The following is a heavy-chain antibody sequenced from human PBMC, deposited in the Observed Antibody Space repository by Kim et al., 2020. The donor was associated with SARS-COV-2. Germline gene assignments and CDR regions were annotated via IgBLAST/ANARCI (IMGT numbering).Heavy chain of an antibody. CDR3: TTKYTVTTTYGMDV. J-gene: IGHJ6*02. D-gene: IGHD4-17*01. Sequence: AAPVKGRLTISRDESKNTLYLQMNSLKTEDTAFYYCTTKYTVTTTYGMDVWGQGTTVTVSS. V-gene: IGHV3-15*01.